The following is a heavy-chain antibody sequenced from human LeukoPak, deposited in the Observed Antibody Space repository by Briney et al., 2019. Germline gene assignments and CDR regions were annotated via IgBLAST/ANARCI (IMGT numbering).Heavy chain of an antibody. D-gene: IGHD6-13*01. Sequence: GGSLRLSCAASGFSFTDAWMSWVRQAPGKGLEWVGRIKRKTDGGTTDYAAPVKGRFAISRDDSANTLFLQMHSLKMEDTAVYYCTASTTWYAHYYYAMDVWGQGTTVTVSS. CDR1: GFSFTDAW. CDR2: IKRKTDGGTT. V-gene: IGHV3-15*01. J-gene: IGHJ6*02. CDR3: TASTTWYAHYYYAMDV.